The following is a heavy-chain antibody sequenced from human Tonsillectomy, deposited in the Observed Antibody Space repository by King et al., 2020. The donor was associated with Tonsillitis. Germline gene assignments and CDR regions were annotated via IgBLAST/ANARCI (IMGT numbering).Heavy chain of an antibody. CDR2: INPNSGGT. J-gene: IGHJ6*02. CDR1: GYSFTDYY. D-gene: IGHD2-15*01. Sequence: QLVQSGAEVKKPGASVKVSCKASGYSFTDYYIHWVRQAPGQGLEWMGWINPNSGGTNSEQQFQGRLTMTRDTSTSIAYMELSRLRSEDTAMYCCSREELVLAADFSYYDVMDVWGQGSTVTAS. CDR3: SREELVLAADFSYYDVMDV. V-gene: IGHV1-2*02.